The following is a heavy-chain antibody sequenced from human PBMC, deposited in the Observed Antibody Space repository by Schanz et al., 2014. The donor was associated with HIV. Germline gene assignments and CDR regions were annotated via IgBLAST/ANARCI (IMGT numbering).Heavy chain of an antibody. CDR3: AKPEYDSRGNSQSHFDY. V-gene: IGHV3-23*04. CDR2: ISESGGRT. Sequence: VQLVESGGGLEQPGGSLRLSCAASGFNFNNYAMTWVRQAPGKGLEWVSSISESGGRTYYADSVNGRFTISRDNSKNTLYLQMTTLRIDDTAVYYCAKPEYDSRGNSQSHFDYWGRGTLVTVSS. J-gene: IGHJ4*02. CDR1: GFNFNNYA. D-gene: IGHD3-22*01.